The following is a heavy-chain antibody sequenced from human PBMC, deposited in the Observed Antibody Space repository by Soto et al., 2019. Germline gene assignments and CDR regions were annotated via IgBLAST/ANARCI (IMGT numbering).Heavy chain of an antibody. CDR1: GFIFSAYG. Sequence: QVHLVQSGGGAVQPGRSLRVSCSTSGFIFSAYGMHWVRQAPGKGLEWVAFINYDGSSKFYGDSVKGRFTISRDNSKNMLYIQLNGLRGEETVINYGPRGNKRLFPCVMDVWAKG. CDR2: INYDGSSK. V-gene: IGHV3-33*01. CDR3: PRGNKRLFPCVMDV. J-gene: IGHJ6*04.